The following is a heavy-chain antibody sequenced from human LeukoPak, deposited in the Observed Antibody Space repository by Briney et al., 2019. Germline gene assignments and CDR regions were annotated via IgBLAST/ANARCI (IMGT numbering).Heavy chain of an antibody. CDR1: GFDFSNYG. J-gene: IGHJ4*02. CDR2: IWYDGRNK. V-gene: IGHV3-33*06. CDR3: AKHATVTTNHFDY. D-gene: IGHD4-17*01. Sequence: GGSLRLSCAASGFDFSNYGMHWVRQAPGKGLEWVALIWYDGRNKQYADSVKGRFTISRDNSKNTLHLQMNSLRAEDTAVYYCAKHATVTTNHFDYWGQGTLVTVSS.